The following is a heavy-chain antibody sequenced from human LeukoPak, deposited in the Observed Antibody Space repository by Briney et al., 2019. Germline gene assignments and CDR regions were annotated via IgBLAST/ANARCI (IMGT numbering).Heavy chain of an antibody. V-gene: IGHV1-18*01. J-gene: IGHJ3*02. CDR2: ISAYNGNT. D-gene: IGHD2-2*01. CDR1: GYTFTSYG. CDR3: ARVIVVVPAAMRDVDAFDI. Sequence: GASVKVSCKASGYTFTSYGISWVRQAPGQGLEWMGWISAYNGNTNYAQKLQGRVTMTTDTSTSTAYMELRSLRSDDTAVYYCARVIVVVPAAMRDVDAFDIWGQGTMVTVSS.